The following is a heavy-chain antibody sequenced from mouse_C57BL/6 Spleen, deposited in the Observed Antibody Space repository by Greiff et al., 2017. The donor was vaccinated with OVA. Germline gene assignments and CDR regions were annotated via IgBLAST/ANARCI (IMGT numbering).Heavy chain of an antibody. CDR3: ARYYYGSSYHYAKDY. CDR1: GYAFSSSW. D-gene: IGHD1-1*01. J-gene: IGHJ4*01. V-gene: IGHV1-82*01. Sequence: LVESGPELVKPGASVKISCKASGYAFSSSWMNWVKQRPGKGLEWIGRIYPGDGDTNYNGKFKGKATLTADKSSSTAYMQLSSLTSEDSAVYFCARYYYGSSYHYAKDYWGQGTSVTVSS. CDR2: IYPGDGDT.